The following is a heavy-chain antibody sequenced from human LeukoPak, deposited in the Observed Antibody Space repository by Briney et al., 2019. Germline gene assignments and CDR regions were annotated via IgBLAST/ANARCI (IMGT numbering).Heavy chain of an antibody. CDR2: IYYSGST. V-gene: IGHV4-59*01. CDR3: ARPLWSGYSHWFDP. D-gene: IGHD3-3*01. J-gene: IGHJ5*02. Sequence: PSETLSLTCTVSGGSISSYYWSWIRQPPGKGLEWIGYIYYSGSTNYNPSLKSRVTISVDTSKNQFSLKLSSVTAADTAVYYCARPLWSGYSHWFDPWGQGTLVTVSS. CDR1: GGSISSYY.